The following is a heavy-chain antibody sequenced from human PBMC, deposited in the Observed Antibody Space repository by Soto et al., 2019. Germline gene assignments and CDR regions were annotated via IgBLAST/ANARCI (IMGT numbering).Heavy chain of an antibody. CDR1: GFTVSSNY. V-gene: IGHV3-66*01. D-gene: IGHD4-17*01. Sequence: EVQLVESGGGLVQPGGSLRLSCAASGFTVSSNYMSWVRQAPGKGLEWVSVIYSGGSTYYADSVKGRFTISRDNSKNTLYLQMNSLGAEDTAVYYCARDWYGDPSYYYYYYMDVWGKGTTVTVSS. CDR3: ARDWYGDPSYYYYYYMDV. J-gene: IGHJ6*03. CDR2: IYSGGST.